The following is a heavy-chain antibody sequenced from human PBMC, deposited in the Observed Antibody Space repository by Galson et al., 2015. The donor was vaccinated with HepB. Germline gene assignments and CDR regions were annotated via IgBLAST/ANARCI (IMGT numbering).Heavy chain of an antibody. D-gene: IGHD1-7*01. CDR1: GFTFSSYS. CDR3: AKDVTMELWRYGLNAFDI. CDR2: VSSSSSYI. J-gene: IGHJ3*02. Sequence: SLRLSCAASGFTFSSYSMNWVRQAPGKGLEWVSSVSSSSSYIYYADSVKGRFTISRDNSKNTLYLQMNSLRAEDTAVYYCAKDVTMELWRYGLNAFDIWGQGTMVTVSS. V-gene: IGHV3-21*04.